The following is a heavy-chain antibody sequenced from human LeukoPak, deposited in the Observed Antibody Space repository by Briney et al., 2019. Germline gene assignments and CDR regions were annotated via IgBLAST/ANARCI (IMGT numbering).Heavy chain of an antibody. CDR2: ISGSGGST. Sequence: GGSLRLSCAASGFTFSSYAMSWVRQAPGKGLEWVSAISGSGGSTYYAHSVKGRFTISRDNSKNTLYLQMNSLRAEDTAVYYCEHGYGSGSQDYWGQGTLVTVSS. V-gene: IGHV3-23*01. CDR1: GFTFSSYA. D-gene: IGHD3-10*01. CDR3: EHGYGSGSQDY. J-gene: IGHJ4*02.